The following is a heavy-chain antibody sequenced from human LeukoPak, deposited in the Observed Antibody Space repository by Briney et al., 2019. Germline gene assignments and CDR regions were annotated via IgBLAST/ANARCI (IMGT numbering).Heavy chain of an antibody. CDR1: GGSFSGYY. CDR2: INHSGST. J-gene: IGHJ4*02. CDR3: ASNTVPGYSSRPGYFDY. V-gene: IGHV4-34*01. Sequence: PSETLSLTCAVYGGSFSGYYWSWIRQPPGKGLEWIGEINHSGSTNYNPSLRSRVTISVDTSKNQFSLKLSSVTAADTAVYYCASNTVPGYSSRPGYFDYWGQGTLVTVSS. D-gene: IGHD6-13*01.